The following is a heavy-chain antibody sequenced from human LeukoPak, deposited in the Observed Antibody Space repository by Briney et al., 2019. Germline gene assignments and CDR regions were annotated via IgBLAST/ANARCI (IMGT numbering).Heavy chain of an antibody. CDR3: ARVYKRIVVVTASPSNAFDI. Sequence: ASVKVSCKASGYTFTGYYMHWVRQAPGQGPEWMGWINPNSGGTNYAQKFQGRVTMTRDTSISTAYMELSRLRSDDTAVYYCARVYKRIVVVTASPSNAFDIWGQGTMVTVSS. D-gene: IGHD2-21*02. J-gene: IGHJ3*02. V-gene: IGHV1-2*02. CDR2: INPNSGGT. CDR1: GYTFTGYY.